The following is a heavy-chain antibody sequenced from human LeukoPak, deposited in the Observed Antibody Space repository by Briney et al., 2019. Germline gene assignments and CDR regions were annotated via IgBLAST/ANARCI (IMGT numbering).Heavy chain of an antibody. CDR2: IYSSGSA. CDR1: GDSINSGSYY. D-gene: IGHD4-17*01. V-gene: IGHV4-61*02. Sequence: SETLSLTCTVSGDSINSGSYYWSWIRQPAGKGLEWTGRIYSSGSANYNPSLKSRVTISVDTSKNQFSLRLSSVTAADTAVYYCARAIDYGDSYFEHWGQGTLVTVSS. J-gene: IGHJ4*02. CDR3: ARAIDYGDSYFEH.